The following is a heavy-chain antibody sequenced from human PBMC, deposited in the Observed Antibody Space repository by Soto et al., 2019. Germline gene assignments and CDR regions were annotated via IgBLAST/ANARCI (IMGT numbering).Heavy chain of an antibody. CDR1: DGSITDISCY. CDR2: IYYSGST. CDR3: ARGYDILTGPLDY. V-gene: IGHV4-39*01. Sequence: LVTQSLTYTVSDGSITDISCYWGWIRQPPGKGLEWIGIIYYSGSTYYNPSLKSRVTISVDTSKSQFSLNLNSVTAADTAVYYCARGYDILTGPLDYWGPGTLVTVSS. D-gene: IGHD3-9*01. J-gene: IGHJ4*02.